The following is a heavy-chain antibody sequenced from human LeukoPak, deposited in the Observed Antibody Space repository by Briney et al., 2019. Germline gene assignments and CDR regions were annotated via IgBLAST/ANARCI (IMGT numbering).Heavy chain of an antibody. D-gene: IGHD3-9*01. J-gene: IGHJ3*02. Sequence: SETLSLTCTVSGGSVSSGSYYWSWIRQPPGKGLEWIGYISYSGSTNYNPSLKSRVTISIGTSKNQFSLKLRSVTAADTAIYYCARQGYDILTGYIDAFDIWGQGTMVTVSS. V-gene: IGHV4-61*01. CDR3: ARQGYDILTGYIDAFDI. CDR1: GGSVSSGSYY. CDR2: ISYSGST.